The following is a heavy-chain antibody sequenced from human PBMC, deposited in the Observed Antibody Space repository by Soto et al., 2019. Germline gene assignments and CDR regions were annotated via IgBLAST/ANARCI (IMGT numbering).Heavy chain of an antibody. CDR2: IYYSGST. CDR3: ARRPRIEYNWNDSPFDY. D-gene: IGHD1-1*01. J-gene: IGHJ4*02. V-gene: IGHV4-31*03. CDR1: GGSISSGGYY. Sequence: SETLSLTCTVSGGSISSGGYYWSWIRQHPGKGLEWIGYIYYSGSTYYNPSLKSRVTISVDTSKNQFSLKLSSVTAADTAVYYCARRPRIEYNWNDSPFDYWGQGTLVTVSS.